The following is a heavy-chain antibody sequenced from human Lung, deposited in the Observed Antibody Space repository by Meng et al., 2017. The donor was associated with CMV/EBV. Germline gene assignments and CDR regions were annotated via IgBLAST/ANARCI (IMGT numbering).Heavy chain of an antibody. CDR3: VRDGDHWNFDY. CDR1: GFTFSRYW. CDR2: IKTDGTHS. Sequence: GESLKISCAASGFTFSRYWMHWVRQTPEKGLVWVSRIKTDGTHSNYADYVKGRLTISRDNARNTLYLQMNSLRGEETAVYFCVRDGDHWNFDYWGKGTLVTVSS. V-gene: IGHV3-74*01. J-gene: IGHJ4*02. D-gene: IGHD1-1*01.